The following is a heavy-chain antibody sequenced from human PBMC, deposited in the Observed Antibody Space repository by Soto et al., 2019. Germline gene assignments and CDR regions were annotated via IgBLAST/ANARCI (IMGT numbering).Heavy chain of an antibody. V-gene: IGHV3-74*01. Sequence: GGSLRLSCAASGFTFSSYWMHWVHQAPGKGLVWVSRINSDGSSTSYADSVKGRFTISRDNAKNTLYLQMNSLRAEDTAVYYCARLRFLDNYYMDVWGKGTTVTVSS. CDR3: ARLRFLDNYYMDV. D-gene: IGHD3-3*01. CDR2: INSDGSST. CDR1: GFTFSSYW. J-gene: IGHJ6*03.